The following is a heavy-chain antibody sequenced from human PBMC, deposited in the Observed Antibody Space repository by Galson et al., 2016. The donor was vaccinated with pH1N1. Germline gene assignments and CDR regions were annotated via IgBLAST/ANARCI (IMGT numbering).Heavy chain of an antibody. D-gene: IGHD3-10*01. V-gene: IGHV3-11*01. CDR2: ISGSATTI. J-gene: IGHJ3*01. CDR3: ARDHFGWAFDV. CDR1: GFPFSHYY. Sequence: SLRLSCAASGFPFSHYYMGWIRQAPGKGLEWISYISGSATTIYYADSVRGRFTISRGNAQNSLYLHMNSLRAEDTAVYYCARDHFGWAFDVWGQGTMVTVSP.